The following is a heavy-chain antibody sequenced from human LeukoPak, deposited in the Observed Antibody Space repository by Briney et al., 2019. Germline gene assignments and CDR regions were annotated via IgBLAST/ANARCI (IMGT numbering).Heavy chain of an antibody. CDR2: ISSSSSTI. Sequence: GGSLRLSCAASGFTFSSYSMNWVRQAPGKGLEWVSYISSSSSTIYYADSVKGRFTISRDNAKNSLYLQMSSLRAEDTAVYYCASLVRGVTSAFDIWGQGTMVTVSS. V-gene: IGHV3-48*01. CDR3: ASLVRGVTSAFDI. D-gene: IGHD3-10*01. J-gene: IGHJ3*02. CDR1: GFTFSSYS.